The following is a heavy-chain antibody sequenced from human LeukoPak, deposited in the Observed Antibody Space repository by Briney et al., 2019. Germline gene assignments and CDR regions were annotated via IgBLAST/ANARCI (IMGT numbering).Heavy chain of an antibody. CDR2: IYHSGRT. CDR1: GGSISTYY. V-gene: IGHV4-59*01. CDR3: ARLFEAAVGPGIWWFDP. D-gene: IGHD6-13*01. Sequence: SETLSLTCTVSGGSISTYYWSWIRQPPGKGLEWIGSIYHSGRTFYNPSLKSRVTISVDKSKNQFSLRLSSVTAADTAVYYCARLFEAAVGPGIWWFDPWGQGTLVTVSS. J-gene: IGHJ5*02.